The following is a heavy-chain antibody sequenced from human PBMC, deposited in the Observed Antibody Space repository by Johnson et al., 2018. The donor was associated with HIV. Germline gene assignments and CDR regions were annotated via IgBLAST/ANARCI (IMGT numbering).Heavy chain of an antibody. V-gene: IGHV3-20*04. Sequence: MQLVESGGDVVRPGGSLRLSCAASGFTFDDYGMSWVRQAPGKGLEWVSGINWNGGSTGYADSVKGRFTISRDNAKNSLYLQMNSLRAEDTALYYCARDRGQRAPLCAFDIWGQGTMVTVSS. CDR2: INWNGGST. D-gene: IGHD3-10*01. J-gene: IGHJ3*02. CDR1: GFTFDDYG. CDR3: ARDRGQRAPLCAFDI.